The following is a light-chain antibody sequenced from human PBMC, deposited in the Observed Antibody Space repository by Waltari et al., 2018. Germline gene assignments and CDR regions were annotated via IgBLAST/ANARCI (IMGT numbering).Light chain of an antibody. CDR3: VQGTNGPWT. CDR2: QVS. CDR1: QSLLHRHGKTY. V-gene: IGKV2-30*02. Sequence: DVVITQSPLSLPVTPGQPTSLSFMSSQSLLHRHGKTYLNWLQQKTGQPQRRLIYQVSKRDSGVPDRFSGSGAGTDFTLKIRRVEAEDVGVYDCVQGTNGPWTLGQGTKVEIK. J-gene: IGKJ1*01.